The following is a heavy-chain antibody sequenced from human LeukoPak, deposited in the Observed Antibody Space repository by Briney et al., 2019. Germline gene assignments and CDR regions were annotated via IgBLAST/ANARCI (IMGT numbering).Heavy chain of an antibody. CDR1: GYTFTVYF. CDR3: ARDLDGSSGCDY. J-gene: IGHJ4*02. V-gene: IGHV1-2*02. D-gene: IGHD6-13*01. CDR2: INPNSGGT. Sequence: GASVKVSSKASGYTFTVYFMHWVRQAPGQGLEWMGWINPNSGGTNYAQKFQGRVTMTSDTSISTAYIELTRLRSDDTAVYYCARDLDGSSGCDYWGQGTLVTVSS.